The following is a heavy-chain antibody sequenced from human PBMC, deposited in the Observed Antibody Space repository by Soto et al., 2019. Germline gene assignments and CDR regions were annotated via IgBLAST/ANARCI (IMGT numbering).Heavy chain of an antibody. V-gene: IGHV1-69*13. CDR3: ARAANTYGDFDY. Sequence: GASVKVSCKASGYTFSSYAISWVRQAPGQGLEWMGGIIPIFGTANYAQKFQGRVTITADESTSTAYMELSSLRSEDTAVYYCARAANTYGDFDYWGQGTLVTVSS. CDR1: GYTFSSYA. D-gene: IGHD4-17*01. J-gene: IGHJ4*02. CDR2: IIPIFGTA.